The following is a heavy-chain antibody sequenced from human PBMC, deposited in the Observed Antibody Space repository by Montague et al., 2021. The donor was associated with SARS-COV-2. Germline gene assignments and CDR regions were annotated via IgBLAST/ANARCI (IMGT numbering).Heavy chain of an antibody. CDR3: AKEREVVRAARTLVAFDL. Sequence: SETLSLTCAVYGGSFSVYYWSWLRQSPRRGLEWIADINHRGTANYNPSLESRVSISLDTSKNQFTLKLTSVTAAETAMYYCAKEREVVRAARTLVAFDLWGQGTMVTVSS. D-gene: IGHD2-2*01. CDR1: GGSFSVYY. J-gene: IGHJ3*01. V-gene: IGHV4-34*01. CDR2: INHRGTA.